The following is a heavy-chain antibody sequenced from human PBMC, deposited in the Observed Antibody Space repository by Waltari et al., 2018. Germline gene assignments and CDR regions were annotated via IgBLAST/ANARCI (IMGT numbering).Heavy chain of an antibody. CDR1: DDSISSGEYY. CDR3: ARSLHVFKAAAGMFDY. J-gene: IGHJ4*02. D-gene: IGHD6-13*01. Sequence: QLQLQESGPGLVKPSGTLSLTCTVTDDSISSGEYYWGRNRQPPVKGLEWIGSIYYSGTTSYNPPLRSRVTMSVDTSKKQFSLKLSSVTAADTAVYYCARSLHVFKAAAGMFDYWGQGTLVTVSS. CDR2: IYYSGTT. V-gene: IGHV4-39*01.